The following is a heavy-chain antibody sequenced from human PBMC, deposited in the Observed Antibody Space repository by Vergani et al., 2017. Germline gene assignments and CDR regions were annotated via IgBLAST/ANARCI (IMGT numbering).Heavy chain of an antibody. D-gene: IGHD6-13*01. CDR1: GFTFSSYS. CDR2: ISSSSSYI. Sequence: EVQLVESGGGLVKPGGSLRLSCAASGFTFSSYSMNWVRQAPGKGLEWVSSISSSSSYIYYADSVKGRFTISSDNAKNSLYLQMNSLRAEDTAVYYCARDLGTAAAGDFDYWGQGTLVTVSS. J-gene: IGHJ4*02. CDR3: ARDLGTAAAGDFDY. V-gene: IGHV3-21*01.